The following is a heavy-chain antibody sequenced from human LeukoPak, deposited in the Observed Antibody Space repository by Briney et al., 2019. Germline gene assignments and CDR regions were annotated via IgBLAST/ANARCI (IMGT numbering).Heavy chain of an antibody. Sequence: SVKVSCKASGGTFSSYAISWVRQAPGQGLEWMGRVIPILGIANYAQKFQGRVTITADESTSTAYMELSSLRSEDTAVYYCARDSRPYCSSTSCYLYFLDYWGQGTLVTVSS. J-gene: IGHJ4*02. D-gene: IGHD2-2*01. CDR1: GGTFSSYA. V-gene: IGHV1-69*04. CDR3: ARDSRPYCSSTSCYLYFLDY. CDR2: VIPILGIA.